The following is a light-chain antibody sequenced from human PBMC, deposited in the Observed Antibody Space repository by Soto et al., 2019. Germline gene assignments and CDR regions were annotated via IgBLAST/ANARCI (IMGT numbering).Light chain of an antibody. V-gene: IGKV3-20*01. CDR1: QSVSSSY. Sequence: EIVLTQSPGTLSLSPGERATLSCRASQSVSSSYLAWYQQKPGQAPRLLIYGASSRATGIPDRFSGSGSGTDFTLTISRLEPKDFAMYYCQQYSSSPLTFGGGTKVEIK. J-gene: IGKJ4*01. CDR2: GAS. CDR3: QQYSSSPLT.